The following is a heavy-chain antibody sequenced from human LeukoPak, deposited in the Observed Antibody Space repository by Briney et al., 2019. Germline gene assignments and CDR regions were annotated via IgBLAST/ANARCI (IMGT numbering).Heavy chain of an antibody. Sequence: GGSLRLPCAVSGCTFRNFGMRWVRQAPGKGLEWVAFISYDESSKKYAESVKGRFAISRDNSRNTLYLQMNSLGAEDTAVYYCAKDPSTIYSSGLDYWVQGAHVTVAS. CDR3: AKDPSTIYSSGLDY. J-gene: IGHJ4*02. D-gene: IGHD6-19*01. CDR2: ISYDESSK. CDR1: GCTFRNFG. V-gene: IGHV3-30*02.